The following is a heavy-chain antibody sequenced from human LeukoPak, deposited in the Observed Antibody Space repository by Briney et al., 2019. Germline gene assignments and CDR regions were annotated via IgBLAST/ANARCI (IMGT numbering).Heavy chain of an antibody. J-gene: IGHJ4*02. V-gene: IGHV3-7*03. Sequence: GGSLRLSCAASGFTFSSYWMTWVRQAPGKGLEWVANIKQDGSERNYVDSVKGRFTISRDNARNSLYLQMNTLRDEDTAVYYCATGAGCGYWGQGTLVTVSS. CDR1: GFTFSSYW. CDR2: IKQDGSER. D-gene: IGHD6-19*01. CDR3: ATGAGCGY.